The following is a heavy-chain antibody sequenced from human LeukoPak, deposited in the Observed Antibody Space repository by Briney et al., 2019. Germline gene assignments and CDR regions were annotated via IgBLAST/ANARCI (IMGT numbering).Heavy chain of an antibody. D-gene: IGHD3-16*01. CDR2: IYYSGNT. Sequence: SETLSLTCIVSGGSISSYYWSWIRQPPGKGLEWIGYIYYSGNTNYNPPLKSRVTISVDTSKNQFSLEVSSVTAADTAVYYCARHITPWGWFDPWGQGTLVTVSS. V-gene: IGHV4-59*08. CDR1: GGSISSYY. J-gene: IGHJ5*02. CDR3: ARHITPWGWFDP.